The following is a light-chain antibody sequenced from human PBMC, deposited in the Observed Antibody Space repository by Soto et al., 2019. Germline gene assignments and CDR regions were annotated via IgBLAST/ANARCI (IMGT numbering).Light chain of an antibody. Sequence: EIILTQSPASLSVSPGERATLSGRARQSVNNNLAGYQQKRGHAPRLLIDGASTRATGIPGRFRGSGSGTEFTLTITSLQSEDFAVYFCQQNNNWPPDTFGQGTKLEIQ. J-gene: IGKJ2*01. V-gene: IGKV3-15*01. CDR1: QSVNNN. CDR3: QQNNNWPPDT. CDR2: GAS.